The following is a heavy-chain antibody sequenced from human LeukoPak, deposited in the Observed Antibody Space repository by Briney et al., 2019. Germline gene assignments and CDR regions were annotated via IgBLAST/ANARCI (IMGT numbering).Heavy chain of an antibody. CDR3: AREVGRVRYFDY. CDR1: GYTFSSYW. J-gene: IGHJ4*02. D-gene: IGHD2-2*01. Sequence: GESLKISCKGSGYTFSSYWISWVRQMPARGLEWMGRLDPSDSYTNYSPSFQGHVTISADKSISTAYLQWSSLKASDIAMYYCAREVGRVRYFDYWGQGSLVTVSS. CDR2: LDPSDSYT. V-gene: IGHV5-10-1*01.